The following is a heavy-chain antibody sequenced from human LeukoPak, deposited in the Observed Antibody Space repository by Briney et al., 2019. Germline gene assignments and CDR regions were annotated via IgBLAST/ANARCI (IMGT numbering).Heavy chain of an antibody. Sequence: GGSLRLSCAVSGFTFSNYWMTWVRQAPGKGLEWVANIKQDGSEKYCVDSVKGRFTISRDNAKNSLYLQMNSLRAEDTALYYCAKAAYGDYVNWFDPWGQGTLVTVSS. J-gene: IGHJ5*02. V-gene: IGHV3-7*03. CDR3: AKAAYGDYVNWFDP. CDR1: GFTFSNYW. D-gene: IGHD4-17*01. CDR2: IKQDGSEK.